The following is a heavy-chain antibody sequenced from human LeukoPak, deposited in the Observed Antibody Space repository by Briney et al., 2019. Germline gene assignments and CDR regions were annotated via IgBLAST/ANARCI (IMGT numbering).Heavy chain of an antibody. CDR3: ARGARLREAPYYFDY. D-gene: IGHD4-17*01. V-gene: IGHV4-30-2*01. CDR1: GGSISSGGYS. J-gene: IGHJ4*02. Sequence: SETLSLTCAVSGGSISSGGYSWSWIRQPPGKGLEWIVYIYHSGSTYYNPSLKSRVTISVDRSKNQFSLKLSSVTAADTAVYYCARGARLREAPYYFDYWGQGTLVTVSS. CDR2: IYHSGST.